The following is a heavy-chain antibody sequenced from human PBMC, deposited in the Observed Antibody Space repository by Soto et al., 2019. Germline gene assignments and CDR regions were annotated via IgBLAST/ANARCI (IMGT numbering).Heavy chain of an antibody. J-gene: IGHJ4*02. D-gene: IGHD3-10*01. V-gene: IGHV3-23*01. Sequence: DGSLRLSCAASGVTVSSNAMSWIRQAPGRGQDWVSAISGSRGSTYYSDSKKGRFAISRDNSKNRLYLQMNSLRAEVTAGNYCATKQFASYWGQGTLVTV. CDR2: ISGSRGST. CDR3: ATKQFASY. CDR1: GVTVSSNA.